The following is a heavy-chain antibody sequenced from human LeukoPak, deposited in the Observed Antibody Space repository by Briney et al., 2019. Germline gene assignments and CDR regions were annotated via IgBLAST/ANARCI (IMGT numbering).Heavy chain of an antibody. CDR1: GFTFSSNY. J-gene: IGHJ3*02. V-gene: IGHV3-66*04. D-gene: IGHD3-3*01. Sequence: GGSLRLSCAASGFTFSSNYMSWVRQAPGKGLEWGSVIYSGGSTYYADFVKGRFTISRDNSKNTLYLQMNSLRAEDTAVYYCARRPTYYDSLGAFDIWGQGTMVTVSS. CDR3: ARRPTYYDSLGAFDI. CDR2: IYSGGST.